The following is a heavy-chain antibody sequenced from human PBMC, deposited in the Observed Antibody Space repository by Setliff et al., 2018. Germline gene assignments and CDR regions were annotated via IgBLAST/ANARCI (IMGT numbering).Heavy chain of an antibody. CDR3: RLAHCNTTSCEEALDF. J-gene: IGHJ4*02. CDR1: GGSFSTYF. Sequence: ASETLSLTCAVYGGSFSTYFWSWIRQPPGKGLEWIGEISHSGSANYNPSLKSRVTMSVDTSKNQFSLNLNSVTAADTAVYYFRLAHCNTTSCEEALDFWSQGTLVTSPQ. D-gene: IGHD2-2*01. V-gene: IGHV4-34*01. CDR2: ISHSGSA.